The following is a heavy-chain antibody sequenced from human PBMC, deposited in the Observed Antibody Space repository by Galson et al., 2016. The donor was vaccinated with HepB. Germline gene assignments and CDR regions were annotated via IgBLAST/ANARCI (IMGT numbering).Heavy chain of an antibody. Sequence: SLRLSCAASGFTFSNYAMNWVRQAPGKGLEWVSDISVSGGSTYYADAVKGRFTVTRDNSRNTLYLQMNSLRADDTAVYYCAKAGAGSRHTRVLKVSYGLDVWGQGTTVTVSS. CDR2: ISVSGGST. CDR3: AKAGAGSRHTRVLKVSYGLDV. J-gene: IGHJ6*02. CDR1: GFTFSNYA. D-gene: IGHD2-8*01. V-gene: IGHV3-23*01.